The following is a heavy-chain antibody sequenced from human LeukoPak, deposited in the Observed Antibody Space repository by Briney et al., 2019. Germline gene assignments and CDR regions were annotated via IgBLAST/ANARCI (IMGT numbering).Heavy chain of an antibody. CDR2: IYYSGST. D-gene: IGHD3-3*01. J-gene: IGHJ6*02. V-gene: IGHV4-59*01. CDR3: ARDGRDPDYDFWSGYFGQGYYYYGMDV. Sequence: SETLSLTCAVYGGSFSGYYWSWIRQPPGKGLEWIGYIYYSGSTNYNPSLKSRVTISVDTSKNQFSLKLSSVTAADTAVYYCARDGRDPDYDFWSGYFGQGYYYYGMDVWGQGTTVTVSS. CDR1: GGSFSGYY.